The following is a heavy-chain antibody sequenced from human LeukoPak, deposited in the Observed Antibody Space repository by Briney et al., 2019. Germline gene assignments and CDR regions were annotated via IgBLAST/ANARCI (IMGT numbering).Heavy chain of an antibody. Sequence: GGSLRLSCAASGFTFSSYWMHWVRQAPGKGLEWVSCISGSGGSTCYADSVKGRFTISRDNSKNTLYLQMNSLRAEDTAVYYCAKGVGTLWYYYVMDVWGQGTTVTVSS. D-gene: IGHD4-23*01. J-gene: IGHJ6*02. CDR2: ISGSGGST. CDR3: AKGVGTLWYYYVMDV. V-gene: IGHV3-23*01. CDR1: GFTFSSYW.